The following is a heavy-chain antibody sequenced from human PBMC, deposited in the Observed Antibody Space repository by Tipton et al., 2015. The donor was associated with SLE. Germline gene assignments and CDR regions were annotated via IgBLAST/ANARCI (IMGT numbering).Heavy chain of an antibody. CDR1: GFTFSRYA. CDR2: ISGSGGST. J-gene: IGHJ2*01. V-gene: IGHV3-23*01. Sequence: SLRLSCAASGFTFSRYAMSWVRQAPGKGLEWVSAISGSGGSTYYADSVKGRFTISRDNSKNTLYLQMNSLRAEDTAVYYCAKYGTVTFYWYLDLWGRGTLVTVSS. CDR3: AKYGTVTFYWYLDL. D-gene: IGHD4-17*01.